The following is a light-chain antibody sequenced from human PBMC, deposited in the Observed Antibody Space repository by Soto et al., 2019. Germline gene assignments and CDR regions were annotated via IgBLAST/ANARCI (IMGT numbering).Light chain of an antibody. Sequence: DIVMTQSPDSLAGSLGERATINCKSSQSVSYSTNNQNYLAWYQQKPGQPPTLLISWASTRESVVPDRFRGSGSGTDFTLTISSLQAEDVAFYYCHEYYTTPYTFGQGTKLEI. CDR1: QSVSYSTNNQNY. J-gene: IGKJ2*01. V-gene: IGKV4-1*01. CDR2: WAS. CDR3: HEYYTTPYT.